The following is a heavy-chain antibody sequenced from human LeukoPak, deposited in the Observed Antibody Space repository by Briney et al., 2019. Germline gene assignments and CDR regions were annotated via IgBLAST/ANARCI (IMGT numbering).Heavy chain of an antibody. J-gene: IGHJ4*02. D-gene: IGHD5-24*01. CDR2: IKQDGSEK. V-gene: IGHV3-7*01. CDR1: GFTFSSYW. Sequence: PGGSLRLSCAASGFTFSSYWMSWVRQAPGKGLEWVANIKQDGSEKYYVDSVKGRFTISRDNAKNSLYLQMNSLRAEDTAVYYCARDSADLLIEMATILFDYWGQGTLVTVSS. CDR3: ARDSADLLIEMATILFDY.